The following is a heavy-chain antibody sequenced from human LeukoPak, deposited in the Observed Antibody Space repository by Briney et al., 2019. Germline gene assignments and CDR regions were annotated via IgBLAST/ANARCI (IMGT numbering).Heavy chain of an antibody. Sequence: ASVKVSCKASGYTFTSYGISWVRQAPGQGLEWMGWISAYNGNTNYAQKLQGRATMTTDTSTSTAYMELRSLRSDDTAVYYCARGARQQLAHDAFDIWGQGTMVTVSS. CDR2: ISAYNGNT. D-gene: IGHD6-13*01. CDR1: GYTFTSYG. V-gene: IGHV1-18*01. J-gene: IGHJ3*02. CDR3: ARGARQQLAHDAFDI.